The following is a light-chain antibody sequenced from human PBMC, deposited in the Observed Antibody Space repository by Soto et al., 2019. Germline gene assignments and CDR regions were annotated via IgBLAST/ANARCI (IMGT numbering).Light chain of an antibody. Sequence: NFMLTQPHSVSESPGKTVTISCTRSSGSIASNYVQWYQQRPGSAPTTVIYEDNQRPSGVPDRFSGSIDSSSNSASLTISGLKTEDEADYYCQSYDSSNWVFGGRIKLTVL. CDR2: EDN. V-gene: IGLV6-57*04. CDR1: SGSIASNY. CDR3: QSYDSSNWV. J-gene: IGLJ3*02.